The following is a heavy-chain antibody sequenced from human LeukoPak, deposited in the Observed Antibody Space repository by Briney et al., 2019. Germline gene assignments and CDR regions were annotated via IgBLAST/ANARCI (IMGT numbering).Heavy chain of an antibody. Sequence: GGSLRLSCAASGFTSGFTFSNYWMSWVRQAPGKGLEWVANIKEDGSAEFYVDSVKGRFSISRDNAKNSLYLQMNSLRAEDTAVYYCATSRDAPMETGGQGTLVTVSS. CDR1: GFTFSNYW. J-gene: IGHJ4*02. CDR2: IKEDGSAE. D-gene: IGHD5-18*01. CDR3: ATSRDAPMET. V-gene: IGHV3-7*01.